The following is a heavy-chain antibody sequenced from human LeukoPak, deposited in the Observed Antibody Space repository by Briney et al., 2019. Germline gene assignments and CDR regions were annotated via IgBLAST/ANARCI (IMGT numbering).Heavy chain of an antibody. V-gene: IGHV1-2*02. CDR3: ASFDYSDSFDY. CDR1: GYTFTGYY. Sequence: GASVKVSCKASGYTFTGYYMHWVRQAPGQGLEWMGWLNPNTGDTNYAQKFQGRVTMTRDTSISTAYMELSSLGSEDTAVYYCASFDYSDSFDYWGQGTLVTVSS. J-gene: IGHJ4*02. D-gene: IGHD3-9*01. CDR2: LNPNTGDT.